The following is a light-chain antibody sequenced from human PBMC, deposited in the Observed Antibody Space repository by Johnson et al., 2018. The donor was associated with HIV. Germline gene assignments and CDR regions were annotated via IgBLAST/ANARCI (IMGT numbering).Light chain of an antibody. CDR2: DNT. J-gene: IGLJ1*01. CDR1: SSNIGNKY. V-gene: IGLV1-51*01. Sequence: QSVLTQPPSVSAAPRQKVTISCSGSSSNIGNKYVFWYQQLPGTAPKLLIYDNTKRPSGIPDRFSGSKSGTSATLGITGLQTGDEADYYCGTWDISLSAGVFGTGTKVTGL. CDR3: GTWDISLSAGV.